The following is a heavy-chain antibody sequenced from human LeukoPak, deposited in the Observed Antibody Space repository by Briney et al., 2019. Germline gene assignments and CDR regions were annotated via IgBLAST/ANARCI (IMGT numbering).Heavy chain of an antibody. Sequence: SETLSLTCTVSGGSISTYYWSWLRQPPGKGLEWIGYIFHSGSPNYNPSLKSRVTISVETSKNQFSLRLNSVTAADPAVYYCARSRAFNSGAFDPWGQGSLVTVSS. CDR2: IFHSGSP. V-gene: IGHV4-59*01. J-gene: IGHJ5*02. CDR1: GGSISTYY. D-gene: IGHD1-26*01. CDR3: ARSRAFNSGAFDP.